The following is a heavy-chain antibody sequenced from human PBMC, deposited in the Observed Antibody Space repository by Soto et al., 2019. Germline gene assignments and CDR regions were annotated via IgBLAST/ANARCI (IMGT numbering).Heavy chain of an antibody. V-gene: IGHV1-3*02. CDR3: ARGRPYGMDV. CDR1: GYTFSRYA. Sequence: QVHLVQSGAEVKKPGASVKVSCKASGYTFSRYAIHWVRQSPGQRLKWMGWSNAGNGDTNYSQEFQVRVTITRDTSASTAYMELRSLSSEDTAVYFCARGRPYGMDVWGQGTTVTVSS. CDR2: SNAGNGDT. J-gene: IGHJ6*02.